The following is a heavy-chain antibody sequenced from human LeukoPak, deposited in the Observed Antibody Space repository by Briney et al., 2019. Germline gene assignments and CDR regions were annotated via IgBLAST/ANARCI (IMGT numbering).Heavy chain of an antibody. D-gene: IGHD1-14*01. V-gene: IGHV3-9*03. CDR2: ISWSSGSI. Sequence: GRSLRLSCAASGFTFDDHAMHWVRQAPGKGLEWVSGISWSSGSIGYADSVKGRFTISRDNAKNSLYLQMNSLRAEDMALYYCAKGLNLYDAFDVWGQGTVVTVSS. CDR1: GFTFDDHA. J-gene: IGHJ3*01. CDR3: AKGLNLYDAFDV.